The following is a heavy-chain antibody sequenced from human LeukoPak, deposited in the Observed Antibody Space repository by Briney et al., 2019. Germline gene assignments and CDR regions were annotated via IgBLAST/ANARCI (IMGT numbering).Heavy chain of an antibody. J-gene: IGHJ4*02. D-gene: IGHD6-13*01. CDR3: ARMTTAAGTQIFDY. V-gene: IGHV1-69*04. CDR1: GGTFSSYA. CDR2: IIPILGIA. Sequence: SVKVSCKASGGTFSSYAISWVRQAPGQGLEWMGRIIPILGIANYAQKFQGRVTITADKSTSTAYMELSSLRSEDTAVYYCARMTTAAGTQIFDYWGQGTLVTVST.